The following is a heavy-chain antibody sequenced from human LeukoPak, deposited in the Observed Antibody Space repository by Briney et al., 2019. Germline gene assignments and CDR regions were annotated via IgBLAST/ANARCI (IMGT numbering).Heavy chain of an antibody. CDR1: GFTFNNYA. CDR3: AKSRTTIFWPFDY. CDR2: ISGSGGST. D-gene: IGHD3-9*01. V-gene: IGHV3-23*01. Sequence: GGSLRLSCAASGFTFNNYAMNWVRQAPGKGLEWVSAISGSGGSTYYADSVKGRFTISRDNSKNTLYLQMNSLRAEDTAVYYCAKSRTTIFWPFDYWGQGTLVTVSS. J-gene: IGHJ4*02.